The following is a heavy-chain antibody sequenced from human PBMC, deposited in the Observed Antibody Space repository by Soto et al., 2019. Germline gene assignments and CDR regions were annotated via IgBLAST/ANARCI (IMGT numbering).Heavy chain of an antibody. CDR3: ARVEWTTVTYYYFDY. J-gene: IGHJ4*02. CDR1: GGSISSYY. V-gene: IGHV4-59*12. CDR2: IYYSGST. Sequence: SETLSLTCTISGGSISSYYWSWIRQPPGKGLEWIGYIYYSGSTYYNPSLKSRVTISVDTSKNQFSLKLSSVTAADTAVYYCARVEWTTVTYYYFDYWGQGTLVTVSS. D-gene: IGHD4-17*01.